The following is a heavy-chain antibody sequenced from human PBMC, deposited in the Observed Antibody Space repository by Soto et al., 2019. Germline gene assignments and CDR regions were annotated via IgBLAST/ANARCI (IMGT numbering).Heavy chain of an antibody. CDR2: ISAYNGNT. V-gene: IGHV1-18*04. CDR1: GYTFTIYG. CDR3: ARGPDCSSTSCYPNWFDP. J-gene: IGHJ5*02. Sequence: ASVKVSCKASGYTFTIYGISWVRQAPGQGLEWMGWISAYNGNTNYAQKLQGRVTMTTDTSTSTAYMELRSLRSDDTAVYYCARGPDCSSTSCYPNWFDPWGQRTLVTVSS. D-gene: IGHD2-2*01.